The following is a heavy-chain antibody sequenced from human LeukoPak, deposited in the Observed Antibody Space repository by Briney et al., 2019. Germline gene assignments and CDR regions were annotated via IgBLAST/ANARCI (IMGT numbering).Heavy chain of an antibody. Sequence: PGGSLRLSCAASGFTFSSYAMSWVRQAPGKGLEWVSAISGSGGSTYYADSVKGRFTISRDNSKNTLYLQMNSLRAEDTAVYYCAKDIVVVPAAPEWYFDHWGQGTLVTVSS. CDR2: ISGSGGST. J-gene: IGHJ4*02. V-gene: IGHV3-23*01. D-gene: IGHD2-2*01. CDR1: GFTFSSYA. CDR3: AKDIVVVPAAPEWYFDH.